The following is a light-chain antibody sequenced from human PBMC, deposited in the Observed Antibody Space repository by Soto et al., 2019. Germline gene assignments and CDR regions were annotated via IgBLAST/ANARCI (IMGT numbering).Light chain of an antibody. CDR1: QSIGNC. Sequence: DVQMTQTPSSLSASVGDRVILTCRASQSIGNCLAWYQQKPGKDPKLLIYKASSLESGVPTRFSGSGYGTDFTLTISSLQPEDFATYYCLQYNSPPLTFGQGTKVDIK. CDR2: KAS. V-gene: IGKV1-5*03. CDR3: LQYNSPPLT. J-gene: IGKJ1*01.